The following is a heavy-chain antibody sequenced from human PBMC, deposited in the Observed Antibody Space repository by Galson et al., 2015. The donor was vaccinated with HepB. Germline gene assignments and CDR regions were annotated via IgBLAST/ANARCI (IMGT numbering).Heavy chain of an antibody. CDR1: GGSFSGYY. D-gene: IGHD3-10*01. CDR3: ARVSGYYYGSGSGYWYFDL. J-gene: IGHJ2*01. CDR2: INHSGST. Sequence: SETLSLTCAVYGGSFSGYYWSWIRQPPGKGLEWIGEINHSGSTNYNPSLKRRVTISVDTSKNQFSLKLSSVTAADTAVYYCARVSGYYYGSGSGYWYFDLWGRGTLVTVSS. V-gene: IGHV4-34*01.